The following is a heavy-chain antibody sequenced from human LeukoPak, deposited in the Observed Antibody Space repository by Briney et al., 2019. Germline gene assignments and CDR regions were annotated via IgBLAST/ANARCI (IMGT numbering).Heavy chain of an antibody. CDR3: AKDQASSSSWYNWFDP. J-gene: IGHJ5*02. V-gene: IGHV3-23*01. CDR2: ISGSGGST. CDR1: GFTFSNYA. D-gene: IGHD6-13*01. Sequence: GGSLRLSCAASGFTFSNYAMSWVRQAPGKGLEWVSAISGSGGSTYYADSVKGRFTISRDNSKNTLYLQMNSLRAEDTAVYYCAKDQASSSSWYNWFDPWGQGTLVTVSS.